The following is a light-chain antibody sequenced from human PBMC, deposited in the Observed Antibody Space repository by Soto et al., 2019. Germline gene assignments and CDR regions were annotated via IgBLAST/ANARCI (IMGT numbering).Light chain of an antibody. Sequence: DIQMSQSPSTRAASGGDRVTITCRARQSISIWWAWYQQTPGKAPKLLIYKATSLESGVPSRFSGSGSGTEFTPPIRSLQRDDFATDCCQQYTSSKMGFTLGSAT. CDR2: KAT. V-gene: IGKV1-5*03. CDR1: QSISIW. CDR3: QQYTSSKMGFT. J-gene: IGKJ3*01.